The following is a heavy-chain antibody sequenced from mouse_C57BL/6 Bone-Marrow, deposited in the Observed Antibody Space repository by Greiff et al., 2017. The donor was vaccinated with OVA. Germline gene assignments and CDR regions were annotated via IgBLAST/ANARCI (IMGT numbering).Heavy chain of an antibody. CDR3: ARGGYGSWYFDY. CDR2: ISSGGSYT. J-gene: IGHJ2*01. D-gene: IGHD1-1*01. V-gene: IGHV5-6*02. Sequence: EVMLVESGGDLVKPGGSLKLSCAASGFTFSSYGMSWVRQTPDKRLEWVATISSGGSYTYYPDSVKGRFTIARDNAKNTLYLQMSSLKSEDTAMYYCARGGYGSWYFDYWGQGTTLTVSS. CDR1: GFTFSSYG.